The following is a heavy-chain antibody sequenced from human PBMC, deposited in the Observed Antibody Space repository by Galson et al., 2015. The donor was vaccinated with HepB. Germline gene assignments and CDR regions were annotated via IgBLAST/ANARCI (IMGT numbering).Heavy chain of an antibody. CDR2: INSDGSST. D-gene: IGHD3-22*01. CDR1: GFTFSRYW. CDR3: ARNFYDSSGYEVDY. J-gene: IGHJ4*02. V-gene: IGHV3-74*03. Sequence: SLRLSCAASGFTFSRYWMHWVRQAPGKGLVWVSRINSDGSSTTYADSVKGRFTISRDNARNTLYLQMNSLRAEDTAVYYCARNFYDSSGYEVDYWGQGTLVTVSS.